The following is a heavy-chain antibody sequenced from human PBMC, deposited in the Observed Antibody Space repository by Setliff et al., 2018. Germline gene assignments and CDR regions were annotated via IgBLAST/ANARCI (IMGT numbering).Heavy chain of an antibody. D-gene: IGHD3-10*01. CDR1: GYTFSDYI. CDR2: ISPYTGKT. CDR3: ARVESMVRGKNILRHFDY. Sequence: ASVKVSCKASGYTFSDYIINWVRQAPGQGLEWVGWISPYTGKTYFAQRLQGRVTLTTDISTSTAYMELGSLTTDDTAVYYCARVESMVRGKNILRHFDYWGQGIQVTVSS. V-gene: IGHV1-18*01. J-gene: IGHJ4*02.